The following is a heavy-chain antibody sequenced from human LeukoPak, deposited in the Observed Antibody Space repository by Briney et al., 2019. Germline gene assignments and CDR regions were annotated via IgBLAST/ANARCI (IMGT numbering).Heavy chain of an antibody. CDR3: ARAHYDSSGYYYVYYFDY. J-gene: IGHJ4*02. D-gene: IGHD3-22*01. CDR2: IYSGGST. CDR1: GFTVSSNY. V-gene: IGHV3-53*01. Sequence: PGGSLRLSCAASGFTVSSNYMSWVRQAPGKGLEWVSVIYSGGSTYYADSVKGRFTISRDNSKNTLYLQMNSLRAEDTAVYYCARAHYDSSGYYYVYYFDYWGQGTLVTVSS.